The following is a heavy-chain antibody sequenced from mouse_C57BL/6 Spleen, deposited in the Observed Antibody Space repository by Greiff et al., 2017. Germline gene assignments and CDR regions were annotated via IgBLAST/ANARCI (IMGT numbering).Heavy chain of an antibody. V-gene: IGHV1-69*01. D-gene: IGHD1-1*01. CDR3: ARLLRYWYVDV. CDR2: IAPSARST. Sequence: QVQLQQPGAELVMPGASVKLSCQASGYTFTSYWLHWVKQRPGHCLEWIGAIAPSARSTNYNQKFKGKSTLTVDKSSSTAYMQISRLTSEDSAVYYCARLLRYWYVDVWGTGTTVTGSS. CDR1: GYTFTSYW. J-gene: IGHJ1*03.